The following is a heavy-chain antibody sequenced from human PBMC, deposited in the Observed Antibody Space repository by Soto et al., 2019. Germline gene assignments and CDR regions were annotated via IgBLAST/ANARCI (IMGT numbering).Heavy chain of an antibody. CDR1: DVSLNNYY. V-gene: IGHV4-34*01. J-gene: IGHJ6*02. CDR2: IGPGGYT. D-gene: IGHD5-18*01. CDR3: ARGPGRYTPGYGVDV. Sequence: VQLQQWGAGLLKPSETLSLTCSVSDVSLNNYYWAWIRQSPGKGLEWIGEIGPGGYTNYAPSLKSRVSMSADTSKSQCSLNLTSATAADTGLYFCARGPGRYTPGYGVDVWSQGTTVTVS.